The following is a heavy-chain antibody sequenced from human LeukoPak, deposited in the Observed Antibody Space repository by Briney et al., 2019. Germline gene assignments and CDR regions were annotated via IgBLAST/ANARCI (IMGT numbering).Heavy chain of an antibody. Sequence: SETLSLTCTVSGGSISSSSYYWGWIRQPPGKGLEWIGSIYYSGSTYYNPSLKSRVTISVDTSKSQFSLKLSSVTAADTAVYYCARHDGGSYYSYYYYYMDVWGKGTTVTISS. CDR3: ARHDGGSYYSYYYYYMDV. J-gene: IGHJ6*03. D-gene: IGHD1-26*01. CDR1: GGSISSSSYY. CDR2: IYYSGST. V-gene: IGHV4-39*01.